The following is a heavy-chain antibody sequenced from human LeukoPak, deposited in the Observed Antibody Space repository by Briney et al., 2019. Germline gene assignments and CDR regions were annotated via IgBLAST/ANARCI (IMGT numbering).Heavy chain of an antibody. CDR3: VRVYYSSPRAWFDY. Sequence: GASVTVSCTASGYTFINYYMHWVRHAPGQGLEWMGVINTSGGSTTYAQKFQGRVTITRDISTSTVYMELSSLRSEDSAVYYCVRVYYSSPRAWFDYWGQGTLVTVSS. D-gene: IGHD6-13*01. CDR1: GYTFINYY. J-gene: IGHJ5*01. CDR2: INTSGGST. V-gene: IGHV1-46*01.